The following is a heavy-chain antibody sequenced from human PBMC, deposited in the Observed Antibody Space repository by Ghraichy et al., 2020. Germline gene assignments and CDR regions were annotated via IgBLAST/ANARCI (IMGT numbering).Heavy chain of an antibody. Sequence: GGSLRLSCAASGFTFSSYAMSWVRQAPGKGLEWVSAISGSGGSTYYADSVKGRFTISRDNSKNTLYLQMNSLRAEDTAVYYCARIPGSYSPVGYNWFDPWGQGTLVTVSS. J-gene: IGHJ5*02. D-gene: IGHD5-18*01. CDR1: GFTFSSYA. CDR3: ARIPGSYSPVGYNWFDP. CDR2: ISGSGGST. V-gene: IGHV3-23*01.